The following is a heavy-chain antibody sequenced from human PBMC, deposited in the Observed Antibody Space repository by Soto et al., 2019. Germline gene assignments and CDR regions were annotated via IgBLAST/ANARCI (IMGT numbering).Heavy chain of an antibody. CDR1: GGSISSGGYY. Sequence: SETLSLTYTVSGGSISSGGYYWSWIRQHPGKGLEWIGYIYYSGSTYYNPSLKSRVTISVDTSKNQFSLKLSSVTAADTAVYYCARAPHCSGGSCYGGDEGYYYMDVWGKGTTVTVSS. CDR2: IYYSGST. V-gene: IGHV4-31*03. CDR3: ARAPHCSGGSCYGGDEGYYYMDV. D-gene: IGHD2-15*01. J-gene: IGHJ6*03.